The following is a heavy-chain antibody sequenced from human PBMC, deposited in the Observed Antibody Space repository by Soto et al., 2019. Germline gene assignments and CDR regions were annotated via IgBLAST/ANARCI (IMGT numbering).Heavy chain of an antibody. Sequence: SETLSLTCTVSGGSISSYYWSWIRQPPGKGLEWIGYIYYSGSTNYNPSLKSRVTISVDTSKNQFSLKLTSVTAADTAVYYCARGYSSGWSKRFDPWGQGTLVTVSS. V-gene: IGHV4-59*01. D-gene: IGHD6-19*01. CDR3: ARGYSSGWSKRFDP. CDR1: GGSISSYY. J-gene: IGHJ5*02. CDR2: IYYSGST.